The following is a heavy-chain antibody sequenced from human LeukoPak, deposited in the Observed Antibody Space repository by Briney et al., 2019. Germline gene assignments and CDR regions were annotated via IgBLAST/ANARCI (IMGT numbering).Heavy chain of an antibody. CDR3: ARASPGYSSSWYPD. CDR1: GGSISSSSYY. D-gene: IGHD6-13*01. CDR2: IYYSGST. V-gene: IGHV4-39*07. Sequence: SETLSLTCTVSGGSISSSSYYWGWIRQPPGKGLEWIGSIYYSGSTYYNPSLKSRVTISVDTSKNQFSLQLNSVTPEDTAVYYCARASPGYSSSWYPDWGQGTLVTVSS. J-gene: IGHJ4*02.